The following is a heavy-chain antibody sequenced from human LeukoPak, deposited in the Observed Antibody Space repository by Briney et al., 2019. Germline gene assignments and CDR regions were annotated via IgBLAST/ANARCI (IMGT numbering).Heavy chain of an antibody. Sequence: GGSLRLSCAASGFTFSSYSMNWVRQAPGKGLEWVSSISSSSSYIYYADPVKGRFTISRDNAKNSLYLQMNSLRAEDTAVYYCARAVELLPSAAFDIWGQGTMVTVSS. CDR2: ISSSSSYI. CDR1: GFTFSSYS. CDR3: ARAVELLPSAAFDI. J-gene: IGHJ3*02. V-gene: IGHV3-21*01. D-gene: IGHD1-26*01.